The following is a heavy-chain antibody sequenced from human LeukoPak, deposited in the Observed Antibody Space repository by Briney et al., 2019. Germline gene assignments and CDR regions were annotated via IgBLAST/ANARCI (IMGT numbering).Heavy chain of an antibody. D-gene: IGHD4-17*01. Sequence: GGSLRLSCAASGFTFSSYWMHWVRQGPEKGLMWVSRINSDGLSTSYADSVKGRFTISRDNAKNTVYLQMNSLRAEDTAVYYCATSYGDYASSAGRWGQGILVTVSS. CDR1: GFTFSSYW. CDR2: INSDGLST. CDR3: ATSYGDYASSAGR. V-gene: IGHV3-74*01. J-gene: IGHJ4*02.